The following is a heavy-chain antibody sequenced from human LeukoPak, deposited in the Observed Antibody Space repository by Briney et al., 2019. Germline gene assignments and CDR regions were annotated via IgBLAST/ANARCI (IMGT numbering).Heavy chain of an antibody. CDR1: GFTVSSNY. CDR2: ISGSGGTT. V-gene: IGHV3-23*01. CDR3: AKDSTMSGSYYGMDV. J-gene: IGHJ6*02. D-gene: IGHD3-22*01. Sequence: GGSLRLSCAASGFTVSSNYMSWVRQAPGKGLEWVSSISGSGGTTYYTDSAKGRFTISRDNSKNILYLQMNSLRAEDTAVYYCAKDSTMSGSYYGMDVWGQGTTVTVSS.